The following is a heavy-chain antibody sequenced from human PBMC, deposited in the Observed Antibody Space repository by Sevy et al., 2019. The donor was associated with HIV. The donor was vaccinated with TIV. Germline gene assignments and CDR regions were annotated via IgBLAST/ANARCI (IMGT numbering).Heavy chain of an antibody. D-gene: IGHD4-17*01. J-gene: IGHJ4*02. CDR1: GGSITNDY. CDR3: ARGTTVTPFDY. CDR2: IYSSGTV. V-gene: IGHV4-4*07. Sequence: SETLSLTCSVSGGSITNDYWSWIRQPAGKGLEWIGDIYSSGTVHDNPSLKSRVTLSVDTSKNEFFLKMTSMTAADTAVYYCARGTTVTPFDYWGQGTLVTVSS.